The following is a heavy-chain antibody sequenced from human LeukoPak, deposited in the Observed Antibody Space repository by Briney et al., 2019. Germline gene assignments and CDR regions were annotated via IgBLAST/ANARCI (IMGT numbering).Heavy chain of an antibody. Sequence: SVKVSCKASGGTSSSYAISWVRQAPGQGLEWMGGIIPIFGTANYAQKFQGRVTITADESTSTAYMELSSLRSEDTAVYYCARGQRDPGAGAGIDYYYYYMDVWGKGTTVTVSS. V-gene: IGHV1-69*13. J-gene: IGHJ6*03. D-gene: IGHD6-19*01. CDR3: ARGQRDPGAGAGIDYYYYYMDV. CDR1: GGTSSSYA. CDR2: IIPIFGTA.